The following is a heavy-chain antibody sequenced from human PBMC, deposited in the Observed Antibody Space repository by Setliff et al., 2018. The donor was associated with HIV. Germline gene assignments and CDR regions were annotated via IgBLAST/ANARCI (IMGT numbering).Heavy chain of an antibody. D-gene: IGHD3-9*01. CDR1: GYTFTSYG. CDR3: ARLVSYYDILTGSYYYYYMDV. J-gene: IGHJ6*03. CDR2: ISAYNGNT. Sequence: ASVKVSCKASGYTFTSYGISWVRQAPGQGLEWMGWISAYNGNTNYAQKLQGRVTMTTDTSTSTAYMELRSLRSDDTAVYYCARLVSYYDILTGSYYYYYMDVWGKGTTVTVS. V-gene: IGHV1-18*01.